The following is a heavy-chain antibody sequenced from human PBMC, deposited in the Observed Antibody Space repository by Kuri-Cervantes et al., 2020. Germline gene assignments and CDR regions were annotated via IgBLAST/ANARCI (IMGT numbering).Heavy chain of an antibody. Sequence: GESLKISCAASGFTFSSYTMNWVRQAPGKGLEWVSCIGSGSSTIYYADSVEGRFTISRDNAKNSLYLQMNGLRAEDTAVYYCATGAGRGFDIWGQGTMVTVSS. CDR3: ATGAGRGFDI. CDR1: GFTFSSYT. CDR2: IGSGSSTI. D-gene: IGHD2-8*02. J-gene: IGHJ3*02. V-gene: IGHV3-48*01.